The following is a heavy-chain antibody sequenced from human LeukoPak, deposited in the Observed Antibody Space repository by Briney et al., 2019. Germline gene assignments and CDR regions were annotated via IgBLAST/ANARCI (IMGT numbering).Heavy chain of an antibody. J-gene: IGHJ5*02. V-gene: IGHV4-4*07. D-gene: IGHD3-10*01. CDR3: ARHKEGFLVRGIITKKERAYNWFDP. CDR1: GGSISSYY. CDR2: IYTSGTT. Sequence: SETLSLTCTVSGGSISSYYWNWIRQPAGKGLEWIGRIYTSGTTNYNPSLKSRVTISVDTSKNQFSLKLSSVTATDTAVYYCARHKEGFLVRGIITKKERAYNWFDPRGQGTLVTVSS.